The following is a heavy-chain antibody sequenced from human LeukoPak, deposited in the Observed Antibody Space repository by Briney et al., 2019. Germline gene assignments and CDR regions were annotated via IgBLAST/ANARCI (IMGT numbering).Heavy chain of an antibody. CDR3: AKDQGRSMDV. CDR2: ISYDGSNK. Sequence: GGSLRLSCAASGFTFSSYGMHWVRQAPGKGPEWVAVISYDGSNKYYADSVKGRFTISRDNSKNTLYLQMNSLRAEDTAVYYCAKDQGRSMDVWGQGTTVTVSS. J-gene: IGHJ6*02. D-gene: IGHD3-10*01. V-gene: IGHV3-30*18. CDR1: GFTFSSYG.